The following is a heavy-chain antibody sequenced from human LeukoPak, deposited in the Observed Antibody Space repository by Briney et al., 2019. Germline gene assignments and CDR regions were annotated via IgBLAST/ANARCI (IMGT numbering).Heavy chain of an antibody. CDR3: ARDEWGDAFDI. V-gene: IGHV3-21*01. CDR1: GFTFSSYS. D-gene: IGHD1-26*01. CDR2: ISSSSSYI. Sequence: PGGSLRLSCAASGFTFSSYSMNWVRQAPGKGLEWVSSISSSSSYIHSADSVRGRFTISRDNAKTSPFLQMNSLRAEDTAVYYCARDEWGDAFDIWGQGTMVTVFS. J-gene: IGHJ3*02.